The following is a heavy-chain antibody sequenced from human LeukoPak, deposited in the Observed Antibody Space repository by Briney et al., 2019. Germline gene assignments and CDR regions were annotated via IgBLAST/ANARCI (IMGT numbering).Heavy chain of an antibody. CDR1: GYTFTSYD. CDR2: MNPNSGNT. CDR3: ARRFYDNLTGHTWYDY. V-gene: IGHV1-8*01. Sequence: GASVKVSCKASGYTFTSYDINWMRQAPGQGLEWVGWMNPNSGNTGYAQTFQGKLTMTRNTSIKTAYMGLSSLRSEDTAVYYCARRFYDNLTGHTWYDYWGQGTLVTVSS. J-gene: IGHJ4*02. D-gene: IGHD3-9*01.